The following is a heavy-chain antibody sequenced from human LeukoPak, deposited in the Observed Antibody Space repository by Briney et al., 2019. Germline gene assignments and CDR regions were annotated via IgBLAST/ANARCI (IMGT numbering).Heavy chain of an antibody. V-gene: IGHV1-8*01. J-gene: IGHJ5*02. D-gene: IGHD3-9*01. CDR2: MNPNSGNT. CDR3: AKAPGYDILTGYSPLIRFDP. Sequence: GASVKVSCKASGYTFTSYDINWVRQATGQGLEWMGWMNPNSGNTGYAQKFQGRVTMTRNTSISTAYMELSSLRSEDTAVYYCAKAPGYDILTGYSPLIRFDPWGQGTLVTVSS. CDR1: GYTFTSYD.